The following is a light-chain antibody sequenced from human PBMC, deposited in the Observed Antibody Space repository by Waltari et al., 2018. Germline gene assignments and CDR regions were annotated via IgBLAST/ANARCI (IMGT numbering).Light chain of an antibody. Sequence: DIGMTQSPDSLAVSLGERATINCKTSQSVLYSPNNKNSLAWYQQKPGQPPKLIIYWASTRESGVPDRFSGGGSGTEFTLTISSLQAEDVAVYYCLQYYSSPPVYTFGPGTKLEIK. CDR3: LQYYSSPPVYT. V-gene: IGKV4-1*01. J-gene: IGKJ2*01. CDR1: QSVLYSPNNKNS. CDR2: WAS.